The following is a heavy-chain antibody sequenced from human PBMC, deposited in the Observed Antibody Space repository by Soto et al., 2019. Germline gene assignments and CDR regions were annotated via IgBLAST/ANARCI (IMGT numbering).Heavy chain of an antibody. CDR1: GFSFNSFA. CDR2: ISSDGYST. Sequence: EVQLLESGGGLVQPGGSLRLSCAASGFSFNSFAMSWVRQAPGKGLEWVSAISSDGYSTYYADSVKGRFTVSRDNSNNTHYLQMDSLRAEDTAVYYCAKSSGYYDSRARFDYWGQGSLVTVSS. V-gene: IGHV3-23*01. CDR3: AKSSGYYDSRARFDY. J-gene: IGHJ4*02. D-gene: IGHD3-22*01.